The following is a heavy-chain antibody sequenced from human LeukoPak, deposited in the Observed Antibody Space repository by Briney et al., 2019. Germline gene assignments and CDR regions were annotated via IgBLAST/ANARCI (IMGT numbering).Heavy chain of an antibody. Sequence: PSETLSLTCAVYGGSFSGYYWSWIRQPPGKGLEWIGEINHSGSTNYNPSLKSRVTISVDTSKNQFSLKLSSVTAADTAVYYCASLYSGSYPYYYYMDVWGKGTTVTVSS. V-gene: IGHV4-34*01. CDR3: ASLYSGSYPYYYYMDV. CDR1: GGSFSGYY. CDR2: INHSGST. D-gene: IGHD1-26*01. J-gene: IGHJ6*03.